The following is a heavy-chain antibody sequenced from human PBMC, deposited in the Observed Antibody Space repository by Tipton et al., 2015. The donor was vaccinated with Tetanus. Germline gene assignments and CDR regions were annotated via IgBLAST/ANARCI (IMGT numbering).Heavy chain of an antibody. J-gene: IGHJ4*02. CDR3: ARGVTIVWFGDYSIDY. CDR1: GFTFSGYG. D-gene: IGHD3-10*01. V-gene: IGHV3-33*01. Sequence: SLRLSCAASGFTFSGYGMQWVRQAPGKGLEWVAIVWYDGSKEYYADSVKGRFTISRDNFNNTLYLQMNSLRAEDTAVYYCARGVTIVWFGDYSIDYWGQGTLVTVSS. CDR2: VWYDGSKE.